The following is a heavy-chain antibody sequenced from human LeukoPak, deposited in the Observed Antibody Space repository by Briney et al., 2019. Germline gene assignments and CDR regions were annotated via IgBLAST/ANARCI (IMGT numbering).Heavy chain of an antibody. CDR2: ISGSGDSGSGDTT. V-gene: IGHV3-23*01. J-gene: IGHJ4*02. CDR3: ARAGFTFSDYFGSFFDY. Sequence: PGGSLRLSCAASGFTFSTYGMSWVRQAPGKGLEWVSGISGSGDSGSGDTTYYADSVKGRFTISRDDSKNTLYLQMNSLRAEDTAVYYCARAGFTFSDYFGSFFDYWGQGTLVTVSS. D-gene: IGHD3-10*01. CDR1: GFTFSTYG.